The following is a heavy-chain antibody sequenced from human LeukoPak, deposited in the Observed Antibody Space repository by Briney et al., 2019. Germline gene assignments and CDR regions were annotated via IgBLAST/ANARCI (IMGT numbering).Heavy chain of an antibody. CDR3: ARTMGSTVGYYYYYGMDV. CDR2: IYYSGST. J-gene: IGHJ6*02. Sequence: SETLSLTCTVSGGSISSYYWSWIRQPPGKGPEWIGYIYYSGSTNYNPSLKSRVTISVDTSKNQSSLKLSSVTAADTAVYYCARTMGSTVGYYYYYGMDVWGQGTTVTVSS. V-gene: IGHV4-59*01. D-gene: IGHD4-17*01. CDR1: GGSISSYY.